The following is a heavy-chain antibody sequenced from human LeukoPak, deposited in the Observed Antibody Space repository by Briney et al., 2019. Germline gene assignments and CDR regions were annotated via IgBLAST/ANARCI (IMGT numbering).Heavy chain of an antibody. CDR3: ARVVVGATIPHY. J-gene: IGHJ4*02. Sequence: ASVKVSCKASGYTFTGYYMHWVRQAPGQGLERMGWINPNSGGTNYAQKFQGRVTMTRDTSISTAYMELSSLRSEDTAVYYCARVVVGATIPHYWGQGTLVTVSS. D-gene: IGHD1-26*01. V-gene: IGHV1-2*02. CDR1: GYTFTGYY. CDR2: INPNSGGT.